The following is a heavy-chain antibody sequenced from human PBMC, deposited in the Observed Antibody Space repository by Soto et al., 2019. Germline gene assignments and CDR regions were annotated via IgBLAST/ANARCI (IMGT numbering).Heavy chain of an antibody. CDR3: ARQGFGATHGLVDV. CDR2: IYYSGST. J-gene: IGHJ6*02. D-gene: IGHD3-10*01. V-gene: IGHV4-59*08. Sequence: PSETLSLTCTVSGDSISSYYWSWIRQPPGKGLEWIGYIYYSGSTNYNPSLKSRVTISVDTSKNQFSLKLSSVTAADTAVYYCARQGFGATHGLVDVWGQGTTVTVSS. CDR1: GDSISSYY.